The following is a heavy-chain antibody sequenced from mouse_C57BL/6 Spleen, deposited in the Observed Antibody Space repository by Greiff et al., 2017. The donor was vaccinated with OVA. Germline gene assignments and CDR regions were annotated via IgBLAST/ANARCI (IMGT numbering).Heavy chain of an antibody. Sequence: EVQVVESGGGLVKPGGSLKLSCAASGFTFSDYGMHWVRQAPEKGLEWVAYISSGSSTIYYADTVKGRFTISRDNAKNTLFLQMTSLRSEDTAMYYCARETGPFAYWGQGTLVTVSA. CDR1: GFTFSDYG. V-gene: IGHV5-17*01. J-gene: IGHJ3*01. CDR2: ISSGSSTI. CDR3: ARETGPFAY. D-gene: IGHD4-1*01.